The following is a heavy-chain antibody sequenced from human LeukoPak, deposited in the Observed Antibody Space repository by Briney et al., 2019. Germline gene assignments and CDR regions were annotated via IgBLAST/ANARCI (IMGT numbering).Heavy chain of an antibody. CDR1: GFTFSSYA. V-gene: IGHV3-23*01. D-gene: IGHD2-2*01. CDR2: ISGSGGST. CDR3: AKALSYRGYCSSTSCYGPFDY. J-gene: IGHJ4*02. Sequence: PGGSLRLSCAASGFTFSSYAMSWVRQAPGKGLEWVSAISGSGGSTYYADSVKSRFTISRDNSKNTLYLKMNSLRDEDTAVYYCAKALSYRGYCSSTSCYGPFDYWGQGTLVTVSS.